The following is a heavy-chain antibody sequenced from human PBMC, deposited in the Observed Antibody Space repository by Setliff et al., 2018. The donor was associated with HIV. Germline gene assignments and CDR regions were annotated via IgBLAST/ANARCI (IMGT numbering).Heavy chain of an antibody. J-gene: IGHJ4*01. V-gene: IGHV4-31*03. CDR3: ARTEDYSYGDAPFDY. Sequence: SETLSLTCTVSGGSISSDAFYWSWIRQHPGKGLEWIGYTDHSGNAYFHPSLKSRATTSIDTSKSQFSLKLSSVTAADTAVYYCARTEDYSYGDAPFDYWGHGTLVTVSS. D-gene: IGHD5-18*01. CDR1: GGSISSDAFY. CDR2: TDHSGNA.